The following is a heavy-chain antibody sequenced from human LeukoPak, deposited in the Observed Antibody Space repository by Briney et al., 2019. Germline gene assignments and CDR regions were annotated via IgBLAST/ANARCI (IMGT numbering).Heavy chain of an antibody. D-gene: IGHD1-26*01. V-gene: IGHV3-30*03. CDR1: GFTFSSYG. Sequence: PGGSLRLSCAASGFTFSSYGMYWVRQAPGKGLEWVAVISYDGSNKYYADSVKGRFTISRDNSKNTLYLQMNSLRAEDTAVYYCARSDDSGSYPLGYFDYWGQGTLVTVSS. CDR2: ISYDGSNK. J-gene: IGHJ4*02. CDR3: ARSDDSGSYPLGYFDY.